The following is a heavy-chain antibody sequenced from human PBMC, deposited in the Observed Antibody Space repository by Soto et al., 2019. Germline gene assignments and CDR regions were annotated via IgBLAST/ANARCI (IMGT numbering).Heavy chain of an antibody. CDR1: GFTFSSYA. D-gene: IGHD5-12*01. Sequence: QVQLVESGGGVVQPGRSLRLSCAASGFTFSSYAMHWVRQAPGKGLEWVAVISYDGSNKYYADSVKGRFTISRDNSKNTLYRQMNSLRAEDTAVYYCARVNVEMATMWAFDIWGQGTMVTVSS. V-gene: IGHV3-30-3*01. J-gene: IGHJ3*02. CDR2: ISYDGSNK. CDR3: ARVNVEMATMWAFDI.